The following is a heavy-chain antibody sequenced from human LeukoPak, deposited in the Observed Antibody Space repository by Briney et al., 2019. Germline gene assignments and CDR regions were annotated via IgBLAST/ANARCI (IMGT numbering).Heavy chain of an antibody. CDR1: GFTVSSNY. J-gene: IGHJ4*02. V-gene: IGHV3-33*08. CDR2: IWYDGSNK. CDR3: ARVHGSSWHHYFDY. D-gene: IGHD6-13*01. Sequence: GGSLRLSCAASGFTVSSNYMSWVRQAPGKGLEWVAVIWYDGSNKYYADSVKGRFTISRDNSKNTLYLQMNSLRAEDTAVYYCARVHGSSWHHYFDYWGQGTLVTVSS.